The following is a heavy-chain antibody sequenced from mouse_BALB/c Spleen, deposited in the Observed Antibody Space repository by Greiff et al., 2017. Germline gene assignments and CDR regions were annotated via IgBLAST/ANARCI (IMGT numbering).Heavy chain of an antibody. CDR1: GFTFSSYG. V-gene: IGHV5-6-3*01. D-gene: IGHD2-1*01. J-gene: IGHJ4*01. CDR3: ARCPYGNYVAMDY. CDR2: INSNGGST. Sequence: VQLKQSGGGLVQPGGSLKLSCAASGFTFSSYGMSWVRQTPDKRLELVATINSNGGSTYYPDSVKGRFTISRDNAKNTLYLQMSSLKSEDTAMYYCARCPYGNYVAMDYWGQGTSVTVSS.